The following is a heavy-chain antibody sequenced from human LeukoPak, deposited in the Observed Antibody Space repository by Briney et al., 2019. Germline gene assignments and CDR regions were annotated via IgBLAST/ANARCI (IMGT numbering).Heavy chain of an antibody. CDR3: ARVGVQRTFDY. D-gene: IGHD5-18*01. Sequence: SETLSLTCAVSGYSISSSYYWGWIRQPPGKGLEWIGSIYHSGSTYYNPSLKSRVTISVDTSKNQFSLKLSSVTAADTAVYYCARVGVQRTFDYWGQGTLVTVSS. CDR1: GYSISSSYY. CDR2: IYHSGST. V-gene: IGHV4-38-2*01. J-gene: IGHJ4*02.